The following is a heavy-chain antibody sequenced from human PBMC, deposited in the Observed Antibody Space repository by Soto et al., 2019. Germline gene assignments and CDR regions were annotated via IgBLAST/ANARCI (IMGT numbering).Heavy chain of an antibody. D-gene: IGHD6-19*01. J-gene: IGHJ6*03. V-gene: IGHV3-33*01. Sequence: GGSLRLSCAASGFTFSSYGMHWVRQAPGKGLEWVAVIWYDGSNKYYADSVKGRFTISRDNSKNTLYLQMNSLRAEDTAVYYCARDRSSGWDNRYYYYYMDVWGKGTTVTVSS. CDR3: ARDRSSGWDNRYYYYYMDV. CDR2: IWYDGSNK. CDR1: GFTFSSYG.